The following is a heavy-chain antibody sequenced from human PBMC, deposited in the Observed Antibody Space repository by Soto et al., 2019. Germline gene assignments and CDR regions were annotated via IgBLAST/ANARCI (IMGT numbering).Heavy chain of an antibody. CDR1: GGSISSGGYS. V-gene: IGHV4-30-2*01. Sequence: SETLSLTCAVSGGSISSGGYSWSWIRQPPGKGLEWIGYIYHSGSTYYNPSLKSRVTISVDRSKNQFSLKLSSVTAADTAVYYCARLFGVVSMDVWGQGTTVTVSS. D-gene: IGHD3-3*01. J-gene: IGHJ6*02. CDR3: ARLFGVVSMDV. CDR2: IYHSGST.